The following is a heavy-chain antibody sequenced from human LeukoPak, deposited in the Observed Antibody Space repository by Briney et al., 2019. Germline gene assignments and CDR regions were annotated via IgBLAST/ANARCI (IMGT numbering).Heavy chain of an antibody. CDR1: GGTFSSYA. V-gene: IGHV1-69*05. J-gene: IGHJ3*02. Sequence: SVKVSCKASGGTFSSYAIRWVRKAPGQGLEWMVGIIPIFGTANYAQKFQGRVTITTDESTSTAYMELSSLSSEDTAVYYCARASRGPHYYDSSGYYGHDAFDIWGQWTMVTVSS. CDR3: ARASRGPHYYDSSGYYGHDAFDI. CDR2: IIPIFGTA. D-gene: IGHD3-22*01.